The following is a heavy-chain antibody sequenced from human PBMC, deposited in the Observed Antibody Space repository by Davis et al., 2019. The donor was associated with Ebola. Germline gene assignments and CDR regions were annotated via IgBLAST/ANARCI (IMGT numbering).Heavy chain of an antibody. D-gene: IGHD6-13*01. Sequence: GESLKISCAASGFTFSDYYMSWIRQAPGKGLEWVSYISSSGSTIYYADSVKGRFTISRDNAKNSLYLQMNSLRAEDTAVYYCARAPYSSTPYLDYWGQGTLVTVSS. J-gene: IGHJ4*02. V-gene: IGHV3-11*04. CDR1: GFTFSDYY. CDR2: ISSSGSTI. CDR3: ARAPYSSTPYLDY.